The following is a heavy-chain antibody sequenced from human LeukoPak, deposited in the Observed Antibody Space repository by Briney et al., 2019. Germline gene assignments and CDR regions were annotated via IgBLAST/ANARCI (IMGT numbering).Heavy chain of an antibody. V-gene: IGHV3-66*01. Sequence: GGSLRLSCAASGFTVSSNYMSWVRQAPGKGLEWVSVIYSGGSTYYADSVKGRFTISRDSSKNTLYLQMDILRAEDTAVYYCAREAQGYDILTGLYYYYGMDVWGQGTTVTVSS. CDR3: AREAQGYDILTGLYYYYGMDV. CDR1: GFTVSSNY. CDR2: IYSGGST. D-gene: IGHD3-9*01. J-gene: IGHJ6*02.